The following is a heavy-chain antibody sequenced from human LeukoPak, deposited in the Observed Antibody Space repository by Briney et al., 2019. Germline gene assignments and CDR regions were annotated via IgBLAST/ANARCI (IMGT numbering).Heavy chain of an antibody. Sequence: TSETLSLTCTVSGGSISSGDHYWSWIRQPPGKGLEWIGYIYYSGSTDYNPSLKSRLTISLDTSKNQFSLKLRSVTAADTAVYYCARSSSYFGSDWTQYYCMDVWGEGTTVTVSS. V-gene: IGHV4-30-4*08. CDR2: IYYSGST. D-gene: IGHD3-10*01. J-gene: IGHJ6*03. CDR3: ARSSSYFGSDWTQYYCMDV. CDR1: GGSISSGDHY.